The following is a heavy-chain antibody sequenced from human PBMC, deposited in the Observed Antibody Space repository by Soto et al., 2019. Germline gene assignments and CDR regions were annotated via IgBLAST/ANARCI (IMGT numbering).Heavy chain of an antibody. Sequence: GGSLRLSCAASGFTFSSYSMNWVRQAPGKGLEWVSYISSSSSTIYYADSVKGRFTISRDNAKNTLYLQMNSLRAEDTAVYYCARNLYDSSVVPHYWGQGTLVTVSS. CDR2: ISSSSSTI. V-gene: IGHV3-48*01. CDR3: ARNLYDSSVVPHY. CDR1: GFTFSSYS. D-gene: IGHD3-22*01. J-gene: IGHJ4*02.